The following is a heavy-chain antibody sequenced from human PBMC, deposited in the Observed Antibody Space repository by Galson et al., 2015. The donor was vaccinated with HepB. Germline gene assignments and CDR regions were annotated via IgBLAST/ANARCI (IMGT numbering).Heavy chain of an antibody. CDR3: AKEGPIGNWYFDL. Sequence: SLRLSCAASGFTFSNYWMTWVRQAPGKGLEWVANIKEDGSEKYYVDSVKGRFTISRDNAKNSLYLQMNSLRAEDTAIYYCAKEGPIGNWYFDLWGRGTLVTVSS. J-gene: IGHJ2*01. CDR2: IKEDGSEK. CDR1: GFTFSNYW. V-gene: IGHV3-7*03.